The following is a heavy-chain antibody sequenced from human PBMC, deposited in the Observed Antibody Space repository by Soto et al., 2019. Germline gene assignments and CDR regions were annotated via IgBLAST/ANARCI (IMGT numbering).Heavy chain of an antibody. J-gene: IGHJ4*02. CDR3: ARDRDNWNYEFDY. CDR2: INPNSGGT. D-gene: IGHD1-7*01. Sequence: GASVKVSCKASGYTFTGYYMHWVLQAPGQGLEWMGWINPNSGGTNYAQKFQGWVTMTRDTSISTAYMELSRLRSDDTAVYYCARDRDNWNYEFDYWGQGTLVTVSS. CDR1: GYTFTGYY. V-gene: IGHV1-2*04.